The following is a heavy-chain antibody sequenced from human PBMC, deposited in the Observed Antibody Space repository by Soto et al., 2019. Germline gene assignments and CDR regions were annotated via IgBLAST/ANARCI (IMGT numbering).Heavy chain of an antibody. D-gene: IGHD6-19*01. CDR3: AKDAESRGQWLATNYFDY. CDR1: GFTFSSYA. J-gene: IGHJ4*02. CDR2: ISGSGGST. V-gene: IGHV3-23*01. Sequence: GGSLRLSCAASGFTFSSYAMSWVRQAPGKGLEWVSAISGSGGSTYYADSVKGRFTISRDNSKNMLYLQMNSLRAEDTAVYYCAKDAESRGQWLATNYFDYWGQGTLVTVSS.